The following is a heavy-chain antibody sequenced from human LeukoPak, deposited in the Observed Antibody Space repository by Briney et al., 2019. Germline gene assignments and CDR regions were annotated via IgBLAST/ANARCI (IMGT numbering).Heavy chain of an antibody. V-gene: IGHV3-30*02. J-gene: IGHJ6*03. CDR2: IGSDGSNK. CDR1: GFTFNIYA. Sequence: GGSLRLSCAASGFTFNIYAMNWLRQAPGKGLEWVAFIGSDGSNKHYADSVKGRFTISRDNSMNTLYLQMNSLRAEDTAVYYCAKVSSYHMDVWGKGTTATISS. CDR3: AKVSSYHMDV.